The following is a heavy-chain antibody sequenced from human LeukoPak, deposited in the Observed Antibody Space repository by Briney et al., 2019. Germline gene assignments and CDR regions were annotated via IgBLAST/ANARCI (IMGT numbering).Heavy chain of an antibody. J-gene: IGHJ4*02. Sequence: SETLSLTCSFSGGSISSYYWSWIRQPAGKGLEWIGRIYTSGSTNYNPSLKSRVTMSVDTSKNQFSLRLTSVTAADTAVYYCARQTGSGLFILPGGQGTLVTVSS. CDR1: GGSISSYY. D-gene: IGHD3/OR15-3a*01. CDR3: ARQTGSGLFILP. CDR2: IYTSGST. V-gene: IGHV4-4*07.